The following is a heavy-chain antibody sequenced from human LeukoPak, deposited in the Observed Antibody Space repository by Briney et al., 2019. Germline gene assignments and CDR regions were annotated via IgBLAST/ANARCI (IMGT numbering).Heavy chain of an antibody. CDR3: VRRGNWFDT. CDR1: GYSISSGYY. J-gene: IGHJ5*02. CDR2: IHHSGST. V-gene: IGHV4-38-2*02. Sequence: SETLSLTCTVSGYSISSGYYWGWIRQPPGKGLAWIGSIHHSGSTNYNPSLKSRVTISVDTSKNQFSLKLSSVTAADTAVYYCVRRGNWFDTWGQGTLVTVSS. D-gene: IGHD3-16*01.